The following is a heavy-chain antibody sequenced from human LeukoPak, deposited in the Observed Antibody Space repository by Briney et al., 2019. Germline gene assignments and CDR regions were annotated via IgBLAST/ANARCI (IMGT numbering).Heavy chain of an antibody. D-gene: IGHD2-21*02. CDR3: ARHAYCGGDCYSPPGFDY. J-gene: IGHJ4*02. CDR2: IYYSGST. CDR1: GGSISSSSYY. Sequence: LETLSLTCTVSGGSISSSSYYWGWIRQPPGQGLEWIGSIYYSGSTYYNPSLKSRVTISVDTSKNQLSLKLSSVTAADTAVYYCARHAYCGGDCYSPPGFDYWSQGTLLTVSS. V-gene: IGHV4-39*01.